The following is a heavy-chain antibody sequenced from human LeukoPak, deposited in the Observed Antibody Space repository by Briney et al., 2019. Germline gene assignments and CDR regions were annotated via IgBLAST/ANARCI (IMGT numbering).Heavy chain of an antibody. CDR2: IYYSGST. V-gene: IGHV4-30-4*08. D-gene: IGHD3-22*01. J-gene: IGHJ4*02. CDR1: SDSFSSVTDY. CDR3: AREVVDTYDSSGYYYRPDY. Sequence: SETLSLTCTVSSDSFSSVTDYWAWIRQPPGKGLEWVGYIYYSGSTYYNPSLKSRITISVDTYKNQFSLKLSSVTAADTAVYYCAREVVDTYDSSGYYYRPDYWGQGTLVTVSS.